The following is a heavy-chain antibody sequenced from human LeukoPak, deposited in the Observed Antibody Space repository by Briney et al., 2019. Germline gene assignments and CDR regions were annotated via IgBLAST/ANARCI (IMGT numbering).Heavy chain of an antibody. CDR3: AKLPNYYYDSSGKGY. D-gene: IGHD3-22*01. Sequence: GGSLRLSCAASGFTFSSYGMHWVRQAPGKGLEWVAVISYDGSNKYYADSVKGRFTISRDNSKNTLYLQMNSLRAEDTAVYYCAKLPNYYYDSSGKGYWGQGTLVTVSS. V-gene: IGHV3-30*18. CDR2: ISYDGSNK. J-gene: IGHJ4*02. CDR1: GFTFSSYG.